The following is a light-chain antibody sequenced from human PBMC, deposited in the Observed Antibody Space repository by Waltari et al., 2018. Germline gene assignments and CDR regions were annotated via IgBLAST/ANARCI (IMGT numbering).Light chain of an antibody. CDR1: QDIIKY. V-gene: IGKV1-9*01. J-gene: IGKJ1*01. CDR3: QQMNTYPRT. Sequence: QLTQFPSSLSASVGDTVTITCRTSQDIIKYLAWYQQKPGQAPKLLVYLASTLESGVPSRFSGSGSGTDVTLTISSLQPEDSATYYCQQMNTYPRTFGQGTRVEIK. CDR2: LAS.